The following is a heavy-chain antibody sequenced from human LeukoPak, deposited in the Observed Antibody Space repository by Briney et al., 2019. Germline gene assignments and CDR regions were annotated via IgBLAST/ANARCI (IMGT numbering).Heavy chain of an antibody. Sequence: GGSLRLSCTTSGFSFGDYAMSWVRQAPGKGLEWVSAISSSSSYIYYADSVKGRFTISRDNAKNSLYLQMNSLRAEDTAVYYCARWGLGDSSGYADYWGQGTLVTVSS. CDR3: ARWGLGDSSGYADY. CDR2: ISSSSSYI. CDR1: GFSFGDYA. V-gene: IGHV3-21*01. J-gene: IGHJ4*02. D-gene: IGHD3-22*01.